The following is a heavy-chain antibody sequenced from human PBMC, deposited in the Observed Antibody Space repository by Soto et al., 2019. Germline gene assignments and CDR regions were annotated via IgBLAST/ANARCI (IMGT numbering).Heavy chain of an antibody. CDR3: ARPFLSSGYLPEFRDGMDV. V-gene: IGHV4-59*01. Sequence: QLQLQESGPGLVKPSETLSLTCTVSGGSIDSFYWSWIRQFPGKGLEWIGYIYYSGSTTNYNPSLKSRATLSVDTSKNQFSLKLSSMTAADTAVYYCARPFLSSGYLPEFRDGMDVWGPGTTVIVSS. D-gene: IGHD3-3*01. CDR1: GGSIDSFY. J-gene: IGHJ6*02. CDR2: IYYSGSTT.